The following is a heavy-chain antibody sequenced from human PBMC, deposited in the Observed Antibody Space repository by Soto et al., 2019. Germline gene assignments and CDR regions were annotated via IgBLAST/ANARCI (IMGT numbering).Heavy chain of an antibody. V-gene: IGHV4-34*01. D-gene: IGHD5-18*01. CDR2: VNHSGST. CDR3: ARAFNGDSQLWLRWGRVFDP. CDR1: GGSLSSSS. Sequence: QVQLQQWGAGLLKPSETLSLTCSVSGGSLSSSSWTWIRQPPGKGLEWIGEVNHSGSTIYNPSLKSRGTISIDTSKNQFSLKVGSVTVADTAVYFCARAFNGDSQLWLRWGRVFDPWGQGTPVTVSS. J-gene: IGHJ5*02.